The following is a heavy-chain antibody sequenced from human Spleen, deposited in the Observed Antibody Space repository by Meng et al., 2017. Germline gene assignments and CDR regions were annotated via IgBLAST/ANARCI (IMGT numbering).Heavy chain of an antibody. CDR3: ARDEDISAAGKLFGDY. D-gene: IGHD6-13*01. CDR2: INPNSGDT. CDR1: GYTFTAYW. Sequence: ASVKVSCKPSGYTFTAYWLHWVRQAPGQGLDWMGRINPNSGDTHYAQRFQGRVTMTGDTSISTAYMELSGLRSDDTAMYYCARDEDISAAGKLFGDYWGQGTLVTVSS. V-gene: IGHV1-2*06. J-gene: IGHJ4*02.